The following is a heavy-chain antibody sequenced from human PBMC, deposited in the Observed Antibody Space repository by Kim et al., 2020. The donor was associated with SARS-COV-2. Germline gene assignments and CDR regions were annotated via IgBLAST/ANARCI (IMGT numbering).Heavy chain of an antibody. Sequence: GGSLRLSCAASGFTFSSYDMHWVRQATGKGLEWVSAIGTAGDTYYPGSVKGRFTISRENAKNSLYLQMNSLRAGDTAVYYCARDRAAAGSPYYYYGMDVWGQGTTVTVSS. D-gene: IGHD6-13*01. CDR3: ARDRAAAGSPYYYYGMDV. J-gene: IGHJ6*02. V-gene: IGHV3-13*01. CDR1: GFTFSSYD. CDR2: IGTAGDT.